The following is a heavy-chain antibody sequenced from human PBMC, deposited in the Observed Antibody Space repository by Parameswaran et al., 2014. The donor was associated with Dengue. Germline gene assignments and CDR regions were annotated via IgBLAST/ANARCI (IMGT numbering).Heavy chain of an antibody. V-gene: IGHV1-2*02. D-gene: IGHD2-2*01. J-gene: IGHJ2*01. CDR3: ARVGAQYCSSTTCYWWYFDL. CDR2: INPNSGGT. Sequence: WVRQAPGQGLEWMGWINPNSGGTYSAQKFQGRVTMTRDTSISTAYMELSRLRSDDTAVYYCARVGAQYCSSTTCYWWYFDLWAVAPWSPSPQ.